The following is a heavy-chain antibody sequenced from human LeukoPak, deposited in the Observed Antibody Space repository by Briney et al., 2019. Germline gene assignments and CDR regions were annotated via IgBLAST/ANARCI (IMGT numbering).Heavy chain of an antibody. CDR2: IYPGDSDT. CDR3: ARRTAAAGTRGNWFDP. D-gene: IGHD6-13*01. J-gene: IGHJ5*02. CDR1: GYIFTNYW. V-gene: IGHV5-51*01. Sequence: GESLKISCKGSGYIFTNYWIGWVRQMPGKGLEWMGIIYPGDSDTRYSPSFQGQVTISADKSISTAYLQWSSLKASDTAMYYCARRTAAAGTRGNWFDPWGQGTLVTVSS.